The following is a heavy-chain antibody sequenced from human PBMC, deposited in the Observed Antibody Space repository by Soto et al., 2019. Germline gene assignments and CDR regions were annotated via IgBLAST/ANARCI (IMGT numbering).Heavy chain of an antibody. CDR2: ISAYNGNT. Sequence: ASVKVSCKASGYTFTSYGISWVRQAPGQGLEWMGWISAYNGNTNYAQKLQGRVTMTTDTSTSTAYMELRSLRSDDTAVYYCARMYYDILTGQGFLAYWGQGTLVTVSS. V-gene: IGHV1-18*01. D-gene: IGHD3-9*01. CDR3: ARMYYDILTGQGFLAY. CDR1: GYTFTSYG. J-gene: IGHJ4*02.